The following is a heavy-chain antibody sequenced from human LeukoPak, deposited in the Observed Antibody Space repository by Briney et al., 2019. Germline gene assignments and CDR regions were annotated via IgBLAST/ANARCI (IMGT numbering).Heavy chain of an antibody. V-gene: IGHV3-73*01. CDR2: IRSKANSYAT. CDR3: TRGRYYYDSSGYYGRHMDV. J-gene: IGHJ6*03. D-gene: IGHD3-22*01. Sequence: PGGSLSLSCAASGFTFSGSAMHWVRQASGKGLEWVGRIRSKANSYATAYAASVKGRFTISRDDSKNTAYLQMNSLKTEDTAVYYCTRGRYYYDSSGYYGRHMDVWGKGTTVTVSS. CDR1: GFTFSGSA.